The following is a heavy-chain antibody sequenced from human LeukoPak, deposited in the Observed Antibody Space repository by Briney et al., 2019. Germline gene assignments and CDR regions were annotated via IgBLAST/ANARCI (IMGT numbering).Heavy chain of an antibody. Sequence: GASVKVSCKASGYTFTSYYMHWVRQAPGQGLEWMGWINPNSGDTNCAQKFQGWVTMTSDTSTSTASMELSRLRSDDTAVYYCARDRGGTAKDYWGQGTLVTVSS. CDR2: INPNSGDT. V-gene: IGHV1-2*04. J-gene: IGHJ4*02. D-gene: IGHD2-21*02. CDR1: GYTFTSYY. CDR3: ARDRGGTAKDY.